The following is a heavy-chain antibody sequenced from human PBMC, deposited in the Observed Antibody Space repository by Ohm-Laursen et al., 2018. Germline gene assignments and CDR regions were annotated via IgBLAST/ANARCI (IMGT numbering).Heavy chain of an antibody. D-gene: IGHD3-22*01. J-gene: IGHJ4*02. CDR3: ARAGVHYYDSSVGY. V-gene: IGHV3-11*04. CDR2: TSTSGSSF. Sequence: SLRLSCSAPGFTFSGYYMFWIRQAPGKGLEWISYTSTSGSSFNYADSVRGRFTISRDNDKSSLYLEMNSLRAEDTAVYYCARAGVHYYDSSVGYWGQGTLVTVSS. CDR1: GFTFSGYY.